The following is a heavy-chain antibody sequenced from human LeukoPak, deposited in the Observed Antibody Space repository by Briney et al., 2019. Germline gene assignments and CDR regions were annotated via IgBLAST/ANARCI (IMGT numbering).Heavy chain of an antibody. D-gene: IGHD3-9*01. V-gene: IGHV3-30*18. Sequence: PGGSLRLSCAASGFTFSSYGMHWVRQAPGKGLEWAAVISYDGSNKYYADSVKGRFTISRDNSKNTLYLQMNSLRAEDTAVYYCAKELYYDILTGHSFDYWGQGTLVTVSS. CDR2: ISYDGSNK. CDR1: GFTFSSYG. J-gene: IGHJ4*02. CDR3: AKELYYDILTGHSFDY.